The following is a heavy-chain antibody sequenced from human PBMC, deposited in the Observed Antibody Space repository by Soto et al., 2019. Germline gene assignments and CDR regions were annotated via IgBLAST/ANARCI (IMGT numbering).Heavy chain of an antibody. CDR3: ARAHTYYYDMSGYSKQSFYFVS. CDR2: IYYSGST. Sequence: SETLSLICTVSGGSISIYYWSWIRPPPGKGLEWIGYIYYSGSTNYNPSLESRLSVSMDMSGNQFSLRLSSVTAADTAVYFCARAHTYYYDMSGYSKQSFYFVSWGQGTLVTVSS. V-gene: IGHV4-59*12. D-gene: IGHD3-22*01. CDR1: GGSISIYY. J-gene: IGHJ4*02.